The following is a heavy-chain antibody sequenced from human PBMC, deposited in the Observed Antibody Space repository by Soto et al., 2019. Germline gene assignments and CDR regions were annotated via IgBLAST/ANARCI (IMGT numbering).Heavy chain of an antibody. CDR1: GLTVGDNY. V-gene: IGHV3-53*01. D-gene: IGHD3-10*01. CDR3: VRPLSSGRNYGKDV. J-gene: IGHJ6*02. Sequence: VHLVESGGGLIQPGGSLRLSCAASGLTVGDNYMSWVRQAPGMGLEWVSAIYYNGTTYYADSVKGRLTISRDTSKNTLSLQMDSLRVEDTAVYYCVRPLSSGRNYGKDVWGQGTTVTVSS. CDR2: IYYNGTT.